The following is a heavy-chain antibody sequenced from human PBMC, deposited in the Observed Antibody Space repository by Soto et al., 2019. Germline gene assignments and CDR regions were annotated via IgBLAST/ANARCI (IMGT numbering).Heavy chain of an antibody. CDR3: AGSFKYGSGTFDAFDI. Sequence: QVQLVQSGTEVKKPGSSLKVSCKASGDTFSSYAISWVRQAPGQGLEWMGGIIPIFGTTNYAEKFRGRVSITADESTSTAYVELSSLRSEDTAVYYCAGSFKYGSGTFDAFDIWGQGTMVTVSS. D-gene: IGHD3-10*01. CDR1: GDTFSSYA. J-gene: IGHJ3*02. V-gene: IGHV1-69*01. CDR2: IIPIFGTT.